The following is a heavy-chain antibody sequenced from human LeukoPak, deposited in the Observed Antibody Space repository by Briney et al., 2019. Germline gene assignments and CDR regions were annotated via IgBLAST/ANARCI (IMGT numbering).Heavy chain of an antibody. J-gene: IGHJ5*02. CDR1: GFTFSSYE. CDR2: ISSSGSTI. D-gene: IGHD3-9*01. Sequence: GGSLRLSCAASGFTFSSYEMNWVRQAPGKGLEWVSYISSSGSTIYYADSVKGRFTISRDNAKNSLYLQMNSLRAEGTAVYYCARDLVVLRYFDWSGDPWGQGTLVTVSS. CDR3: ARDLVVLRYFDWSGDP. V-gene: IGHV3-48*03.